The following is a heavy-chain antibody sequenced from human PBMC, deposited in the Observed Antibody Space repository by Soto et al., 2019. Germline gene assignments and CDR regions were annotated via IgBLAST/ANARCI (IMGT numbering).Heavy chain of an antibody. J-gene: IGHJ4*02. CDR3: ARDRGWSLFDY. CDR1: GFTFSSYW. CDR2: TNSDGSDT. D-gene: IGHD6-19*01. V-gene: IGHV3-74*01. Sequence: EVQLVESGGGLVQPGGSLRLSCAASGFTFSSYWMYWVRQAPGKGLVWVSRTNSDGSDTSYADSVKGRFTISRDNAKNTLYLQMNSLRAEDTAVYYCARDRGWSLFDYWGQGTLVTFSS.